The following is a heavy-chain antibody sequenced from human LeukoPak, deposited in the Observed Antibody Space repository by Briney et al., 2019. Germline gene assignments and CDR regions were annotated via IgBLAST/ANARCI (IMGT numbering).Heavy chain of an antibody. CDR2: IYYSGST. Sequence: PSETLSLTCTVSGGSISSYYWSWIRQPPGKGLEWIGYIYYSGSTNYNPSLKSRVTISVDTSKNQFSLKLSSVTAADTAVYYCARAYGYVWGSYRFDYWGQGTLVTVSS. CDR3: ARAYGYVWGSYRFDY. V-gene: IGHV4-59*01. J-gene: IGHJ4*02. D-gene: IGHD3-16*02. CDR1: GGSISSYY.